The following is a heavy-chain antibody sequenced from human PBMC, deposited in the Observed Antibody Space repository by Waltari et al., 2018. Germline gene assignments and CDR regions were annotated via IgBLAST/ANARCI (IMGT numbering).Heavy chain of an antibody. CDR2: VHGSGRT. Sequence: QLQESGPGQVKPSGTLSLICAFSGDSMSSTYWWRWVRNHPGQGLEWLGQVHGSGRTNYNPSFAGRVTMSLDTSAYHFALKLTSATAADTALYFCARDRGRGLYLDTWGQGTLVTVSP. V-gene: IGHV4-4*02. CDR1: GDSMSSTYW. D-gene: IGHD2-15*01. CDR3: ARDRGRGLYLDT. J-gene: IGHJ4*02.